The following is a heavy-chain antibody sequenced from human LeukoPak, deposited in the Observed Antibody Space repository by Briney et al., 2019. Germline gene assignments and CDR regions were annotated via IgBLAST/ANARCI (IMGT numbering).Heavy chain of an antibody. J-gene: IGHJ2*01. CDR3: ARGGADWEVATIYYWYFDL. D-gene: IGHD5-24*01. V-gene: IGHV3-64*01. Sequence: GGSLRLSCAASGFTFSSYAMHWVRQAPGKGLEYVSAISSNGGSTYYANSVKGRFTISRDNSKNTLYLQMGSLRAEDMAVYYCARGGADWEVATIYYWYFDLWGRGTLVTVSS. CDR1: GFTFSSYA. CDR2: ISSNGGST.